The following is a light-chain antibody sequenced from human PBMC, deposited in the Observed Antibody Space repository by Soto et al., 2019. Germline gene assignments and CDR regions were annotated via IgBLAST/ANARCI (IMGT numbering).Light chain of an antibody. CDR2: DAS. J-gene: IGKJ1*01. Sequence: DIQMTQSPSTLSASVGDRVTITCRASQSISSWLAWYQQKTGKAPKLLIYDASSLESGVPSRFSGSGSGTEFTLTISSLQHDDFAPYYCQQYNSYWTFGQGTKVEIK. CDR3: QQYNSYWT. V-gene: IGKV1-5*01. CDR1: QSISSW.